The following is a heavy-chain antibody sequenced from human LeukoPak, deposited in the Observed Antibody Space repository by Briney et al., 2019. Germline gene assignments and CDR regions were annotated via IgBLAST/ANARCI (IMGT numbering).Heavy chain of an antibody. D-gene: IGHD6-19*01. CDR3: ARVRAVAGLYYFDN. CDR2: ISSSSSSI. J-gene: IGHJ4*02. V-gene: IGHV3-11*01. Sequence: PGGSLRLSCAASGFTFSDYYMSWIRQAPGKGLEWVSYISSSSSSIYYADSVKGRFTISRDNAKNSLYLQMNSLRAEDTAVYYCARVRAVAGLYYFDNWGQGTLVTVSS. CDR1: GFTFSDYY.